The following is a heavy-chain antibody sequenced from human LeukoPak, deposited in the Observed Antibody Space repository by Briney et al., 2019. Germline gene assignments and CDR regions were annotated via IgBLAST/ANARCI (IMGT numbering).Heavy chain of an antibody. CDR3: ARIPGKTYDDGMDV. J-gene: IGHJ6*02. V-gene: IGHV2-70*01. Sequence: SGPTLVNPTQTLTLTCTFSGFSLSTDGMCVSWIRQPPGKALEWLSLIDWDDDIYYNTSLKTRLTMSKGTSNNQVVLTMTNVDPVDTGTYYCARIPGKTYDDGMDVWGQGTTVTVSS. CDR2: IDWDDDI. CDR1: GFSLSTDGMC.